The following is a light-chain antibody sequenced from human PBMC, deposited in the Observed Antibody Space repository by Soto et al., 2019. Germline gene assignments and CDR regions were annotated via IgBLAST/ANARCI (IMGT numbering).Light chain of an antibody. CDR2: EAI. CDR1: STNVGSYNL. V-gene: IGLV2-23*01. J-gene: IGLJ1*01. CDR3: CSYAGTTTFYV. Sequence: QSALTQPASVSGSPGQSITISCTGTSTNVGSYNLVSWFQQHPGRAPKLIIYEAIKRPSGVSNRFSGSKSANTASLTISGLQAEDEADYFCCSYAGTTTFYVCGTGTKLTVL.